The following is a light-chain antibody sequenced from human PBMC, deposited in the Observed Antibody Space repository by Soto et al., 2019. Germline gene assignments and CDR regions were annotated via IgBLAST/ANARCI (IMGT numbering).Light chain of an antibody. J-gene: IGKJ5*01. CDR2: GAS. Sequence: EIVLTQSPGTLSLSPGERATLSCRASQSVSSSYVAWYQHKPGQAPRLLIYGASTRASGIPARFSGSGSETDFTLTISSLQSEDSAVYYCQQYHNWPPITFGQGTRLEI. V-gene: IGKV3-15*01. CDR3: QQYHNWPPIT. CDR1: QSVSSS.